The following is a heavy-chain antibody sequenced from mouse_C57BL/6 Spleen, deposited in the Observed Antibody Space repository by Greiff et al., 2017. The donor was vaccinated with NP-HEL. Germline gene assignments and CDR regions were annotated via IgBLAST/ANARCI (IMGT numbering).Heavy chain of an antibody. CDR1: GFSLTSYG. Sequence: VMLVESGPGLVQPSQSLSITCTVSGFSLTSYGVHWVRQSPGKGLEWLGVIWSGGSTDYNAAFISRLSISKDNSKSQVFFKMNSLQADDTAIYYCARKSYSNLYYAMDYWGQGTSVTVSS. V-gene: IGHV2-2*01. D-gene: IGHD2-5*01. CDR2: IWSGGST. CDR3: ARKSYSNLYYAMDY. J-gene: IGHJ4*01.